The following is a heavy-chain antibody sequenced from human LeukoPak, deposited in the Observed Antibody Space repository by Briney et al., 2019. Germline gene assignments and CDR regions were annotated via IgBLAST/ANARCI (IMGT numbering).Heavy chain of an antibody. Sequence: SETLSLTCTVSGGSISSYFWSWIRQPPGKGLEWIGYIYYSGSTDYNPSLKSRVTISVDTSKNQFSLKLSSVTAADTAVYYCARGIYFACNYWGQGTLVTVSS. D-gene: IGHD3-9*01. V-gene: IGHV4-59*01. CDR1: GGSISSYF. J-gene: IGHJ4*02. CDR3: ARGIYFACNY. CDR2: IYYSGST.